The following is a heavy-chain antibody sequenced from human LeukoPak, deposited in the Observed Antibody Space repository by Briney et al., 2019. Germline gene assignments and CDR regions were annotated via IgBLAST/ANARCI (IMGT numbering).Heavy chain of an antibody. V-gene: IGHV4-39*01. CDR1: GGSISSSSYY. J-gene: IGHJ5*02. D-gene: IGHD6-13*01. CDR3: ARHWRAAAGKNWFDP. CDR2: IYYSGST. Sequence: SETLSLTCTVSGGSISSSSYYWGWIRQPPGKGLEWIGSIYYSGSTYYNPSLKCRVTISVDTSKNQFSLKLSSVTAADTAVYYCARHWRAAAGKNWFDPWGQGTLVTVSS.